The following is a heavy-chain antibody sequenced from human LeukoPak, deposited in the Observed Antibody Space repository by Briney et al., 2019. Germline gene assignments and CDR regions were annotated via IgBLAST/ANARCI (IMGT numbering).Heavy chain of an antibody. V-gene: IGHV3-33*06. D-gene: IGHD1-1*01. CDR3: AKDVTTGTLALDY. Sequence: GGSLRLSCAASGFTFSTWGMHWVRQAPDKGLEWVAVMWYDGTNKYYADSVKGRFTISRDNSKNTLYLQMNSLRAEDTAVYYCAKDVTTGTLALDYWGQGALVTVSS. CDR2: MWYDGTNK. CDR1: GFTFSTWG. J-gene: IGHJ4*02.